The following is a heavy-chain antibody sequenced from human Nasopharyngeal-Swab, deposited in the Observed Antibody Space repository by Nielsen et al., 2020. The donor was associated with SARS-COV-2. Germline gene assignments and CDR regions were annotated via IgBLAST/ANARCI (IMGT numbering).Heavy chain of an antibody. CDR1: GFTFSSYA. CDR3: AKDLSSSWYEYYYYGMDV. V-gene: IGHV3-43*02. D-gene: IGHD6-13*01. Sequence: GESLKISCAASGFTFSSYAMSWVRQAPGKGLEWVSLISGDGGSTYYADSVKGRFTISRDNSKNSLYLQMNSLRTEDTALYYCAKDLSSSWYEYYYYGMDVWGQGTTVTVSS. J-gene: IGHJ6*02. CDR2: ISGDGGST.